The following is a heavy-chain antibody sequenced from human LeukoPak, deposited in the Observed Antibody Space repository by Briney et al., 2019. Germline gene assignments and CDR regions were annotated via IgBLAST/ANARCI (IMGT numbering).Heavy chain of an antibody. CDR1: GFTFSSYS. V-gene: IGHV3-21*01. J-gene: IGHJ4*02. D-gene: IGHD7-27*01. CDR2: ISSSSSYI. CDR3: ASNQLGLSNY. Sequence: KTGGSLRLSCAASGFTFSSYSMNWVRQAPGKGLEWVSSISSSSSYIYYADSVKGRFTISRDNAKNSLYLQMNSLRAEDTAVYYCASNQLGLSNYWGQGTLVTVSS.